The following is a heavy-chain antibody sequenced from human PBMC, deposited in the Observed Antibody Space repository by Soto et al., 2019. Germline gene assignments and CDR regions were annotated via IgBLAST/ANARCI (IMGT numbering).Heavy chain of an antibody. V-gene: IGHV1-69*13. D-gene: IGHD2-2*01. Sequence: SLKVSCKASGGTFSSYAISWVRQAPGQGLEWMGGIIPIFGTANYAQKFQGRVTITADESTSTAYTELSSLRSEDTAVYYCARDFSLKYQRQESIDPWGQGTLVTVSS. J-gene: IGHJ5*02. CDR3: ARDFSLKYQRQESIDP. CDR2: IIPIFGTA. CDR1: GGTFSSYA.